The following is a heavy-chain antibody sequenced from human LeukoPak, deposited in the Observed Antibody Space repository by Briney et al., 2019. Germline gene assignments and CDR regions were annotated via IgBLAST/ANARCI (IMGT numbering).Heavy chain of an antibody. D-gene: IGHD2-15*01. V-gene: IGHV1-2*02. CDR1: GYTFTGYY. J-gene: IGHJ4*02. CDR3: GRRRIDCSDTGCYVDY. Sequence: ASVKVSCKASGYTFTGYYIHWMRQAPGQGLEWMGWMNPNRGDTSYAQTFQGRVTMTRDTPINTAYMELSGLTSDDTAVYYCGRRRIDCSDTGCYVDYWGQGTLVTVSS. CDR2: MNPNRGDT.